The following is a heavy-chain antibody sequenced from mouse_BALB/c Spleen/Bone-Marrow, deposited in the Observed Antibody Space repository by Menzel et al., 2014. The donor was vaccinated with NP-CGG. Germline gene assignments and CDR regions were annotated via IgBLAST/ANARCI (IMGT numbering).Heavy chain of an antibody. CDR1: GVDFSGFL. D-gene: IGHD2-3*01. J-gene: IGHJ3*01. CDR3: ARLGYYGGFAY. CDR2: INPDSSTI. Sequence: AAEGVDFSGFLMGWVRQAPGKGLEWIGXINPDSSTINYTPSLKDRFIISRDNAKHTLYLQMSKVRSEDTALYYCARLGYYGGFAYWGQGTLVTVSA. V-gene: IGHV4-1*02.